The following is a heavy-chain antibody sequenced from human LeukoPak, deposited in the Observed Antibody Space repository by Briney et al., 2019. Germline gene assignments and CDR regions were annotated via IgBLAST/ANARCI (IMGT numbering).Heavy chain of an antibody. CDR2: ISSSGSTI. J-gene: IGHJ3*02. CDR1: GFTFSSYE. CDR3: ARSYYDILTGQGLAFDI. V-gene: IGHV3-48*03. Sequence: GGSLRLSCAASGFTFSSYEMNWVRQAPGMGLEWVSYISSSGSTIYYADSVKGRFTISRDDAKNSLYLQMNSLRAEDTAVYYCARSYYDILTGQGLAFDIWGQGTMVTVSS. D-gene: IGHD3-9*01.